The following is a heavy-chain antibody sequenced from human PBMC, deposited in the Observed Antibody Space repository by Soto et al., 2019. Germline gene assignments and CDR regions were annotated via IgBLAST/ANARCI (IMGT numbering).Heavy chain of an antibody. J-gene: IGHJ6*02. CDR3: ARDVTAQGANYVMAV. CDR2: INPGGGRT. V-gene: IGHV1-46*01. Sequence: GASVKVSCKASGYIFSSHCIYWVRQAPGQGLQWMGIINPGGGRTAYAQKFQGRVTLTRDMSTSTVYMELTSLTYDDTAVYYCARDVTAQGANYVMAVWRQGTTVTVSS. D-gene: IGHD3-10*02. CDR1: GYIFSSHC.